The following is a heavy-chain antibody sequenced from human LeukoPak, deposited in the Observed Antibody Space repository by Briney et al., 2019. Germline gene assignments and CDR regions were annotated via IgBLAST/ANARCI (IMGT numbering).Heavy chain of an antibody. J-gene: IGHJ4*02. CDR3: ARALRTGQGDYVPVL. CDR1: GYRFTNYW. D-gene: IGHD4-17*01. Sequence: GESLKISCQASGYRFTNYWIGWVRQMPGKGLEWMTIIYPGDSETRYSPSFQGQVTISADKSIGTMYLQWSSLKASDTAMYYCARALRTGQGDYVPVLWGQGTLVIVSS. CDR2: IYPGDSET. V-gene: IGHV5-51*01.